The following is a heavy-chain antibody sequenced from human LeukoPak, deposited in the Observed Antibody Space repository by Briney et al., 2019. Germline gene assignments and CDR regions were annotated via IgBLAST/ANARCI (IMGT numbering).Heavy chain of an antibody. CDR2: INHSGST. J-gene: IGHJ5*02. Sequence: PSETLSLTCAVYGGSFSGYYWSWIRQPPGKGLEWIGEINHSGSTNYNPSLKSRVTISVDTSKNQFSLKLSSVTAADTAVYYCARVRLRRSWFDPWGQGTLVTVSS. D-gene: IGHD4-17*01. V-gene: IGHV4-34*01. CDR1: GGSFSGYY. CDR3: ARVRLRRSWFDP.